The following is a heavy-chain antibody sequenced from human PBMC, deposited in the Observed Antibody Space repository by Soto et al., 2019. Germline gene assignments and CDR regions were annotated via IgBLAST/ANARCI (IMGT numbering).Heavy chain of an antibody. CDR3: AREASGYDF. CDR2: IIPVFGRP. J-gene: IGHJ1*01. CDR1: GGTFSSFG. V-gene: IGHV1-69*13. Sequence: VKVSCKASGGTFSSFGTSWVRQAPGQGLEWMGGIIPVFGRPNYAQRFRGRLTITADESTNTSYMELIDLTSEDTAVYYCAREASGYDFWGQGTQVTVSS. D-gene: IGHD5-12*01.